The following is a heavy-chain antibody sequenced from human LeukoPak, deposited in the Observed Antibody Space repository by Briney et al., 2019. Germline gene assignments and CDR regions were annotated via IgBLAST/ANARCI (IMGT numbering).Heavy chain of an antibody. CDR2: IYYSGST. Sequence: SETLSLTCTVSGGSISSYYWGWIRQPPGKGLEWIGSIYYSGSTYYNPSLKSRVTISVDTSKNQFSLKLSSVTAADTAVYYCARGDPYYYDSSGYFDYWGQGTLVTVSS. J-gene: IGHJ4*02. CDR3: ARGDPYYYDSSGYFDY. CDR1: GGSISSYY. D-gene: IGHD3-22*01. V-gene: IGHV4-39*07.